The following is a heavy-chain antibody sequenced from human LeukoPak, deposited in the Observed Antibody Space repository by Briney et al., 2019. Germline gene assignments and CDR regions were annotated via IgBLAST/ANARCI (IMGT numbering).Heavy chain of an antibody. CDR3: ASAYSSSSGGGYYYYYMDV. D-gene: IGHD6-6*01. Sequence: SVKVSCKASGGTFSSYAISWVRQAPGQGLEWMGGIIPIFGTANYAQKFQGRVTITTDESTSTAYMELSSLRSEDTAVYYCASAYSSSSGGGYYYYYMDVWGQGTLVTVSS. CDR1: GGTFSSYA. V-gene: IGHV1-69*05. CDR2: IIPIFGTA. J-gene: IGHJ6*03.